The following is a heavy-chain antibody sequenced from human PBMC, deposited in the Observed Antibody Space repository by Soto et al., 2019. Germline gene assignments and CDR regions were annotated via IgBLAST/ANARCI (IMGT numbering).Heavy chain of an antibody. CDR1: GYTFTSYY. Sequence: ASVKVSCKASGYTFTSYYMHWVRQAPGQGLEWMGIINPSGGSTSYAQKFQGRVTMTRDTSTSTVYMELSSLRSEDTAVYYCARRRRDYDSWTGYYYGMDVWGQGTTVTVSS. J-gene: IGHJ6*02. CDR2: INPSGGST. V-gene: IGHV1-46*01. CDR3: ARRRRDYDSWTGYYYGMDV. D-gene: IGHD3-3*01.